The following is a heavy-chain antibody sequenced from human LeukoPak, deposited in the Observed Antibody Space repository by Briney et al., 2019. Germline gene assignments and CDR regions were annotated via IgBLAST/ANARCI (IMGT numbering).Heavy chain of an antibody. CDR2: ISSSSSTI. CDR3: AREGRQWLARFDY. CDR1: GFTLSSYS. J-gene: IGHJ4*02. V-gene: IGHV3-48*01. Sequence: GGSLRLSCAASGFTLSSYSMNWVRQAPGKGLEWVSYISSSSSTIYYADSVKGRFTISRDNAKNSLYLQMNSLRAEDTAVYYCAREGRQWLARFDYWGQGTLVTVSS. D-gene: IGHD6-19*01.